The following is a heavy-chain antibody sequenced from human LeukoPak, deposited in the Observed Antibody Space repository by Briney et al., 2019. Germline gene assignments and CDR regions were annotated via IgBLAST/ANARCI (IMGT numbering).Heavy chain of an antibody. Sequence: ASVKVSCKASGYSFTGYYMHWVRQAPGQGLEWMGWINPNNGGTSYAQKFQGRVTMTRDTSISTAYMELSRLRSDDTAVYYCARERLKDFDYWGQGTLVTVSS. V-gene: IGHV1-2*02. J-gene: IGHJ4*02. CDR2: INPNNGGT. CDR1: GYSFTGYY. D-gene: IGHD6-19*01. CDR3: ARERLKDFDY.